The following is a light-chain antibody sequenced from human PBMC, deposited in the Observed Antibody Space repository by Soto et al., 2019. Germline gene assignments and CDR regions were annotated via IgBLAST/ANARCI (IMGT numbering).Light chain of an antibody. V-gene: IGKV1-5*01. CDR2: DAS. CDR3: QQYETFSGT. CDR1: PSISSW. J-gene: IGKJ1*01. Sequence: IQMTQSPSTLSSSVGDRVTLTCRASPSISSWLAWYQQKPAKAPKLLSYDASSLESGVPSRFRGSGSGTEFTLTISSLQPDDFETYYCQQYETFSGTFGPGTKVDI.